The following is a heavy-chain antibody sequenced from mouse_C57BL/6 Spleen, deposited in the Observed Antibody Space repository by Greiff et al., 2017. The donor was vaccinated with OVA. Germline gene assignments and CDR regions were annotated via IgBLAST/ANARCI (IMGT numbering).Heavy chain of an antibody. V-gene: IGHV1-39*01. J-gene: IGHJ2*01. Sequence: EVKLMESGPELVKPGASVKISCKASGYSFTDYNMNWVKQSNGKSLEWIGVINPNYGTTSYNQKFKGKATLTVDQSSSTAYMQLNSLTSEDSAVYYCARGTTGTGYFDYWGQGTTLTVSS. CDR1: GYSFTDYN. CDR2: INPNYGTT. CDR3: ARGTTGTGYFDY. D-gene: IGHD4-1*02.